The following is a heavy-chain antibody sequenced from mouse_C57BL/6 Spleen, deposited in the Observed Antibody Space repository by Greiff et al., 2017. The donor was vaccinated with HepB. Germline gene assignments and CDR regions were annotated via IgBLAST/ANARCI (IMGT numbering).Heavy chain of an antibody. V-gene: IGHV1-64*01. CDR3: ARGDYDYDGGDY. Sequence: QVQLQQSGAELVKPGASVKLSCKASGYTFTSYWMHWVKQRPGQGLEWIGMIHPNSGSTNYNEKFKSKATLTVDKSSSTAYMQLSSLTSEGSAVYYCARGDYDYDGGDYWGQGTTLTVSS. J-gene: IGHJ2*01. CDR1: GYTFTSYW. CDR2: IHPNSGST. D-gene: IGHD2-4*01.